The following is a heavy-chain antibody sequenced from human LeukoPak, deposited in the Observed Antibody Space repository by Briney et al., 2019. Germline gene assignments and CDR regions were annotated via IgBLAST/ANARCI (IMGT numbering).Heavy chain of an antibody. CDR1: GYTFTSYY. J-gene: IGHJ3*02. D-gene: IGHD3-9*01. CDR2: INPSGGST. CDR3: ARAQSPQEYDILTGYYRDAFDI. V-gene: IGHV1-46*01. Sequence: GASVKVSCKASGYTFTSYYMHWVRQAPGQGLGWMGIINPSGGSTSYAQKFQGRVTMTRDTSTSTVYMELSSLRSEDTAVYYCARAQSPQEYDILTGYYRDAFDIWGQGTMVTVSS.